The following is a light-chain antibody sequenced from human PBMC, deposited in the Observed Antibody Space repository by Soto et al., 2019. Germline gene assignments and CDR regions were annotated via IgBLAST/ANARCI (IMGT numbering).Light chain of an antibody. V-gene: IGKV3-11*01. CDR3: QQRSNWPVT. CDR2: DAS. CDR1: QTVSSY. J-gene: IGKJ1*01. Sequence: ENVLTQSPGTLSLSPGERATLSCRASQTVSSYLTWYQQKPGQAPRLLIYDASNRATGIPARFSGSGSGTDFTLTISSLEPEDFAVYYCQQRSNWPVTFGLGTKV.